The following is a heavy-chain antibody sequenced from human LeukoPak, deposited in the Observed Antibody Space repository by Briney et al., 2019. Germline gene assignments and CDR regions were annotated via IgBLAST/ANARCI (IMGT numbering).Heavy chain of an antibody. CDR2: ISSSSSYI. CDR3: ARRYCSGGSCYIYYYYYMDA. V-gene: IGHV3-21*01. CDR1: GFTFSSYN. Sequence: GGSLRLSCAASGFTFSSYNMNWVRQAPGKGLEWVSSISSSSSYIYYADSVKGRFTISRDNAKNSLYLQMNSLRAEDTAVYYCARRYCSGGSCYIYYYYYMDAWGKGTTVTVSS. D-gene: IGHD2-15*01. J-gene: IGHJ6*03.